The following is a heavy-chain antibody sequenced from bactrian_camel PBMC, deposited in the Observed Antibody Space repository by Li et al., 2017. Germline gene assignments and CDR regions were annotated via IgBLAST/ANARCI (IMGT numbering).Heavy chain of an antibody. D-gene: IGHD8*01. CDR3: AASLGAGACHTNPLREADFNN. J-gene: IGHJ6*01. Sequence: VQLVESGGGLVQPGGSLRLSCAASGFTFSHYWMYWVRQAPGKGLEWVSIINAIGGPTNYADSVKGRFTIASDSAQNTLYLQMNNLKPEDTAVYYCAASLGAGACHTNPLREADFNNWGQGTQVTVS. CDR1: GFTFSHYW. V-gene: IGHV3S1*01. CDR2: INAIGGPT.